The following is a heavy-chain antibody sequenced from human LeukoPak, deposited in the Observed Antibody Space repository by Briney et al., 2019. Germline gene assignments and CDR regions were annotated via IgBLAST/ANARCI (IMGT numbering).Heavy chain of an antibody. V-gene: IGHV2-5*02. CDR3: AHRSHVLRYFDWLFGFDY. CDR2: IYWDDDK. Sequence: ESGPTLVKPTQTLTLTCTFSGFSLSTSGVGVGWIRQPPGKALEWLALIYWDDDKRYSPSLKSRLTITKDTPKNQVVLTMTNMDPVDTATYYCAHRSHVLRYFDWLFGFDYWGQGTLVTVSS. D-gene: IGHD3-9*01. J-gene: IGHJ4*02. CDR1: GFSLSTSGVG.